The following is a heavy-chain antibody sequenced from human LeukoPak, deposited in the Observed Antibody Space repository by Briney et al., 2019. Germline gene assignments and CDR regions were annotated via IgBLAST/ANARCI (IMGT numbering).Heavy chain of an antibody. CDR3: AGGLFRYSDY. CDR1: GVTYPGLT. V-gene: IGHV3-48*02. D-gene: IGHD3-9*01. Sequence: GGSLRLSCPASGVTYPGLTIIVAPQAPGKGLDWISSISTSCTRYYADSVKGRFTVSRDNAKNSLSLQMNSLRDEDTSVYYCAGGLFRYSDYWGRGTLVTVSS. CDR2: ISTSCTR. J-gene: IGHJ4*02.